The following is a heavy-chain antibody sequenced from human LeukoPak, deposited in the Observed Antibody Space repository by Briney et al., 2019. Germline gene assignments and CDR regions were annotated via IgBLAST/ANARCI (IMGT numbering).Heavy chain of an antibody. J-gene: IGHJ6*02. D-gene: IGHD3-16*01. CDR3: AKEFGLSRYGLDV. Sequence: GGSLRLSCAASGFRFSNYAMSWVRQAPGEGLEWVSGVIGGSCAKYYADPVKGRFTISSDNFKNMLFLQMNSLRAEDTAVYYCAKEFGLSRYGLDVWGQGTTVTVSS. CDR1: GFRFSNYA. CDR2: VIGGSCAK. V-gene: IGHV3-23*01.